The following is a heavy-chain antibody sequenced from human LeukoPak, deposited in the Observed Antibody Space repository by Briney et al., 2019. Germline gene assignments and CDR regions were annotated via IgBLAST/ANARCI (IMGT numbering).Heavy chain of an antibody. D-gene: IGHD3-10*01. J-gene: IGHJ4*02. CDR2: INPNSGDT. Sequence: ASLKVSCKASGYTFTGYYIHWVRQAPGQGLQWMGWINPNSGDTHFTQNFQGRVTMTTDTSITTAYMELSRLRSDDTAVYYCARGGNYGSGTYTAFDYWGRGALVTVSS. CDR3: ARGGNYGSGTYTAFDY. CDR1: GYTFTGYY. V-gene: IGHV1-2*02.